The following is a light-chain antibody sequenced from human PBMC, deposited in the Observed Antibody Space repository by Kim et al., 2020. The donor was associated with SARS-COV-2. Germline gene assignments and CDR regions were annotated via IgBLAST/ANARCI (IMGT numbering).Light chain of an antibody. CDR3: SSYTSSTTRV. J-gene: IGLJ3*02. CDR2: DVT. V-gene: IGLV2-14*03. Sequence: QSVVTQPASVSGSPGQSITISCTGTSSDVGAYNYVSWYQQHPGKAPKLVIYDVTNRPSGVSNRFSGSKSGNTASLTIAWLHCEDEADYYCSSYTSSTTRVFGGGTQLTVL. CDR1: SSDVGAYNY.